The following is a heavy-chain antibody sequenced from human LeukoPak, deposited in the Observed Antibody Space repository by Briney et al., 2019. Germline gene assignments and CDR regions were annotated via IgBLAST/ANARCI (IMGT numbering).Heavy chain of an antibody. D-gene: IGHD6-19*01. J-gene: IGHJ5*02. Sequence: SETLSLTCTVSGGSISSGGYYWSWIRQHPGKGLEWIGYIYYSGSTYYNPSLKSRVTISVDTSKNQFSLKLSSVTAADTAVYYCARGDSSGWPVSPYNWFDPWGQGTLVTVSS. CDR3: ARGDSSGWPVSPYNWFDP. V-gene: IGHV4-31*03. CDR1: GGSISSGGYY. CDR2: IYYSGST.